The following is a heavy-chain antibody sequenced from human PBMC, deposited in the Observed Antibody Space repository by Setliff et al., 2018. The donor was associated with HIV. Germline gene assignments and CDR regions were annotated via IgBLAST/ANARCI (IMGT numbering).Heavy chain of an antibody. CDR1: GYTFTNYG. V-gene: IGHV1-18*01. J-gene: IGHJ4*02. CDR3: ARAEYYEYV. Sequence: ASVKVSCKASGYTFTNYGISWVRQAPGRGLEWMGWISAYSGNTHYAQKYQGRVTMTTDTSTSTAYMELRSLRSHDTAVYYCARAEYYEYVWGQGTLVTVSS. D-gene: IGHD3-16*01. CDR2: ISAYSGNT.